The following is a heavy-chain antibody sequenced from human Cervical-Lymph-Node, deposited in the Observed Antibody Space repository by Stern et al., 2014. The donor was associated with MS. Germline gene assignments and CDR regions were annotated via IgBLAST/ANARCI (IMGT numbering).Heavy chain of an antibody. CDR1: GFIFSRYG. V-gene: IGHV3-30*03. Sequence: VQLVESGGAVVQPGRSLRLSCAASGFIFSRYGMHWVRQAPGKGLEWVTVISYDGNHQYYAASVKGRFTISRDNSKNTLHLQMNSVTPDDTAIYYCARDYEDTSMLFDHWGQGTLVTVSS. CDR3: ARDYEDTSMLFDH. CDR2: ISYDGNHQ. D-gene: IGHD2-8*01. J-gene: IGHJ4*02.